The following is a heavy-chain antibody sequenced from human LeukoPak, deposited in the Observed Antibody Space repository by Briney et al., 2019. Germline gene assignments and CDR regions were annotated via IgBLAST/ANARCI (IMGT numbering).Heavy chain of an antibody. CDR1: GYTFTGYY. J-gene: IGHJ1*01. V-gene: IGHV1-46*01. CDR3: ARGSRVGPFEH. D-gene: IGHD1-26*01. Sequence: ASVKVSCKASGYTFTGYYMHWVRQAPGQGLEWMGIINPSGGSTSYAQKFQGRVTMTRDMSTSTVYMELSSLRSEDTAVYCCARGSRVGPFEHWGQGTLVTVSS. CDR2: INPSGGST.